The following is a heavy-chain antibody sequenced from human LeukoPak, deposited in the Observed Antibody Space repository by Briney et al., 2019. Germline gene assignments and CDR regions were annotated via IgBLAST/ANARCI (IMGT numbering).Heavy chain of an antibody. J-gene: IGHJ4*02. V-gene: IGHV3-30*02. CDR3: ATDFDDINSNYYYIPEY. D-gene: IGHD3-10*01. CDR2: IRFDGTNT. Sequence: GGSLRLSCTTSGFNFSRNGMHWVRQAPGKGLEWVACIRFDGTNTLYGASVRGRFTISRDNSKNTVYLQLNSLTAEDTAVYFCATDFDDINSNYYYIPEYWGRGTLVTVSS. CDR1: GFNFSRNG.